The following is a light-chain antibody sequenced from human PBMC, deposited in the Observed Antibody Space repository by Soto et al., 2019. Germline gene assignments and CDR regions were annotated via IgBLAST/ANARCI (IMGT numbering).Light chain of an antibody. CDR1: QTIMTY. J-gene: IGKJ1*01. CDR2: AAS. Sequence: DIQMTQSPSSMSASVGDEVTITCRASQTIMTYLNWYQLKQGKPPRLLIYAASSLQSGVPSRFSGSGSGTDVTLTISSLQTEDGSTYSCQQSYNSTQTFGQGTKVDIK. V-gene: IGKV1-39*01. CDR3: QQSYNSTQT.